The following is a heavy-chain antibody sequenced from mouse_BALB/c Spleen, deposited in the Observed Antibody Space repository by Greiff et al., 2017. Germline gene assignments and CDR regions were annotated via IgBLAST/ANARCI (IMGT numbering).Heavy chain of an antibody. CDR2: ISDGGSYT. J-gene: IGHJ3*01. V-gene: IGHV5-4*02. CDR3: ARAGGYPWFAY. CDR1: GFTFSDYY. Sequence: EVKVVESGGGLVKPGGSLKLSCAASGFTFSDYYMYWVRQTPEKRLEWVATISDGGSYTYYPDSVKGRFTISRDNAKNNLYLQMSSLKSEDTAMYYCARAGGYPWFAYWGQGTLVTVSA.